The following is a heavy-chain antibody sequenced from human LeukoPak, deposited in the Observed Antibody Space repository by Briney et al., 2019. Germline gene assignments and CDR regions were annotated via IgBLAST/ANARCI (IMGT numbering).Heavy chain of an antibody. CDR1: GFTFSSHW. V-gene: IGHV3-74*01. Sequence: PGGSLRLSCAASGFTFSSHWMHWVRQAPGKGLVWVSGINTDGSSSRYADSVKGRFTISRDNAKKTLYLQMNSLRAEDTAVYYCARETTEDFDYWGQGTLVTVSS. D-gene: IGHD4-11*01. CDR3: ARETTEDFDY. CDR2: INTDGSSS. J-gene: IGHJ4*02.